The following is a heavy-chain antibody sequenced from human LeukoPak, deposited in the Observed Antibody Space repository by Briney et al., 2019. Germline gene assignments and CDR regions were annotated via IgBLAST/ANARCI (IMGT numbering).Heavy chain of an antibody. CDR3: ARDPLYDFWSAAPYYYYMDV. CDR2: ISSSSYI. CDR1: GFTFSSYS. J-gene: IGHJ6*03. Sequence: NPGGSLRLSCAASGFTFSSYSMNWVRQAPGKGLEWVSSISSSSYIYYADSVKGRFTISRDNAKNSLYLQMNSLRAEDTAVYYCARDPLYDFWSAAPYYYYMDVWGKGTTVTVSS. D-gene: IGHD3-3*01. V-gene: IGHV3-21*01.